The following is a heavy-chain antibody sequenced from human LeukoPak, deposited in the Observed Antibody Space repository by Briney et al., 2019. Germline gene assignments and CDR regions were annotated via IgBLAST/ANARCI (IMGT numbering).Heavy chain of an antibody. D-gene: IGHD3-3*01. J-gene: IGHJ6*03. Sequence: ASVKVTCKASGYTFTSYGISWVRQAPGQGLEWMGWISAYNGNTNYAQKLQGRVTMTTDTSTSTAYMELRSLRSDDTAVYYCARAIPQHYDFWSGYTNCYYMDVWGKGTTVTVSS. CDR1: GYTFTSYG. V-gene: IGHV1-18*01. CDR3: ARAIPQHYDFWSGYTNCYYMDV. CDR2: ISAYNGNT.